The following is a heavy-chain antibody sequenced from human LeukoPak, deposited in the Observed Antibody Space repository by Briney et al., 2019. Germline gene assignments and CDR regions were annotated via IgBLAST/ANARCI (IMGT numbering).Heavy chain of an antibody. J-gene: IGHJ4*02. V-gene: IGHV1-69*05. CDR2: IIPIFGTA. CDR3: AVATVTNQFFDY. Sequence: WASVKVSCKASGGTFSSYAISWVRQAPGQGLEWMGGIIPIFGTANYAQKFQGRVTITTDESTSTAYMELSSLRSEDTAVYYCAVATVTNQFFDYWGQGTPVTVSS. CDR1: GGTFSSYA. D-gene: IGHD4-11*01.